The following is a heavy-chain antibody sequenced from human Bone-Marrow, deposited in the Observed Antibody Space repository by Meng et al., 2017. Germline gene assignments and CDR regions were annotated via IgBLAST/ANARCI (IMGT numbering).Heavy chain of an antibody. Sequence: SVKVSCKASGFTFTSSAVQWVRQARGQRLEWIGWIVVGSGNTNYSQKFQERVTITRDMSTSTAYMELSSLRSEDTAVYYCAVTAMVTYDAFDIWGQGTMVTVSS. D-gene: IGHD5-18*01. V-gene: IGHV1-58*01. J-gene: IGHJ3*02. CDR3: AVTAMVTYDAFDI. CDR1: GFTFTSSA. CDR2: IVVGSGNT.